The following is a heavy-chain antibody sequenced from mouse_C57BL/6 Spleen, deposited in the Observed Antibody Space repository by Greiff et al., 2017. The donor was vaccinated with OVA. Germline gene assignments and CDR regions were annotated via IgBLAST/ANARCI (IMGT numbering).Heavy chain of an antibody. CDR1: GYAFSSYW. CDR3: ARERDYDYPFDY. J-gene: IGHJ2*01. CDR2: IYPGDGDT. V-gene: IGHV1-80*01. D-gene: IGHD2-4*01. Sequence: VKLQESGAELVKPGASVKISCKASGYAFSSYWMNWVKQRPGKGLEWIGQIYPGDGDTNYNGKFKGKATLTADKSSSTAYMQLSSLTSEDSAVYFCARERDYDYPFDYWGQGTTLTVSS.